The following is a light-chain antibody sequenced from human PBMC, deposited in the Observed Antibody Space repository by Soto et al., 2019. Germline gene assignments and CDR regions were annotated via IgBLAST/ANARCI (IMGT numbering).Light chain of an antibody. CDR1: SSDIGGYNY. CDR2: EVS. CDR3: SSYVGSDTVV. Sequence: QPVLTQPPSASGSPGQSVTISCTGTSSDIGGYNYVSWYQQHPGKAPKVMIYEVSKRPSGVPDRFSGSKSGNTASLTVSGLQAEDEADYYCSSYVGSDTVVFGGGTKVTVL. V-gene: IGLV2-8*01. J-gene: IGLJ2*01.